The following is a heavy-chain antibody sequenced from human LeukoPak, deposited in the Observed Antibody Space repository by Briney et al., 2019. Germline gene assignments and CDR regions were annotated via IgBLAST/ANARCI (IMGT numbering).Heavy chain of an antibody. CDR3: ARGDENETRAQGY. D-gene: IGHD3-10*01. V-gene: IGHV4-34*01. CDR1: GGSFSGYY. Sequence: PSETLSLTCAVYGGSFSGYYWSWIRQPPGKGLEWIGEINHSGSTNYNPSLKSRVTISVDTSKNQFSLKLSSVTAADTAVYYCARGDENETRAQGYWGQGVLVTVSS. CDR2: INHSGST. J-gene: IGHJ4*02.